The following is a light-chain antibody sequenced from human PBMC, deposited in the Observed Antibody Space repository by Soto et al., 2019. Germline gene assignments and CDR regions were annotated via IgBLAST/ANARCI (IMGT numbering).Light chain of an antibody. V-gene: IGLV1-40*01. J-gene: IGLJ1*01. CDR2: GNT. CDR3: QSYDSSLSGYV. CDR1: SSNIGANYD. Sequence: QSVLTQPPSVSGAPRQRVTISCTGSSSNIGANYDVHWYQHLPGTAPKLLIYGNTNRPSGVPDRFSGSKSGTSASLAITGLQAEDEADYYCQSYDSSLSGYVVGTGTKVTVL.